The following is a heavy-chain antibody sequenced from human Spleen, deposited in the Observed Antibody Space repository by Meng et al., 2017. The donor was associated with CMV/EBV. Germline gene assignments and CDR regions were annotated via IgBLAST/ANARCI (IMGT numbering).Heavy chain of an antibody. V-gene: IGHV4-61*01. Sequence: CTVSGAPVSNSNYFWSWIRQPPGKGLEWIGYKHYSGSTNYNPSLKSRVTLSLDTSNNQFSLILTSVTAADTAIYYCAGLRGSWYVHYWGQGTLVTVSS. J-gene: IGHJ4*02. D-gene: IGHD3-10*01. CDR2: KHYSGST. CDR1: GAPVSNSNYF. CDR3: AGLRGSWYVHY.